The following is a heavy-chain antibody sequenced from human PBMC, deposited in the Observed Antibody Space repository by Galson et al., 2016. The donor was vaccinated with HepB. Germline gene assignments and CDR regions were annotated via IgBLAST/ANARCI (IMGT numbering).Heavy chain of an antibody. CDR2: ISGRGSST. V-gene: IGHV3-23*01. CDR3: AKGGYGSGTYYNAIQH. D-gene: IGHD3-10*01. CDR1: GFTFSIYA. Sequence: SLRLSCAASGFTFSIYAMSWVRQAPGKGLEWVSAISGRGSSTYYADSVKGRFTISRDNSKNTLYLQMTSLRAEDTAVYYCAKGGYGSGTYYNAIQHWGQGTVVTVSS. J-gene: IGHJ1*01.